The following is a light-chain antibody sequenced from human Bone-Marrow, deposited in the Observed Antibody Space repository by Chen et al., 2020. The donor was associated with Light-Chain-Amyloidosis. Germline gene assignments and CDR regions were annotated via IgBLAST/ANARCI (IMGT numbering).Light chain of an antibody. J-gene: IGLJ1*01. CDR1: SSDVGGSDY. Sequence: QSAFTKLAPVSGSPGQCNTIPCTGSSSDVGGSDYVSWYQQHPGKAPQLIIYDVSNRPSGVSDRFSGSKSGYTASLTISGLQADAEADYYCTSYTSSRTRVFGTGTKVTVL. CDR2: DVS. V-gene: IGLV2-14*01. CDR3: TSYTSSRTRV.